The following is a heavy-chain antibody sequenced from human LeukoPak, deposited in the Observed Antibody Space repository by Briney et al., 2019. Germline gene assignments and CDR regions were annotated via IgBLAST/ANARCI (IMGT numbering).Heavy chain of an antibody. CDR2: ISYDGSYK. CDR3: AKDRYSGLNTIDY. Sequence: GGSLRLSCAASGFTFSNYDMHWVRQAPGKGLEWVAVISYDGSYKFYADSVKGRFTISRDNSKSTLYLQMNSLRAEDTAVYYCAKDRYSGLNTIDYWGQGTLVTVSS. V-gene: IGHV3-30*18. D-gene: IGHD6-13*01. J-gene: IGHJ4*02. CDR1: GFTFSNYD.